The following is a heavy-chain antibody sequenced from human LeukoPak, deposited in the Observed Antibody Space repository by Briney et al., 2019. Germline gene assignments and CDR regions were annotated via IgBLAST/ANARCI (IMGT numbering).Heavy chain of an antibody. J-gene: IGHJ4*02. CDR3: ARRVAVAGRNHFDD. CDR1: GGSIFTTSYY. V-gene: IGHV4-39*01. D-gene: IGHD6-19*01. Sequence: SGTLSLTCTVAGGSIFTTSYYWDWIRQSPGEGLEWIGSIYYSGSAYHSPSLKSRLTVSVDTSKNQFSLRLTSVTAADTAVYYCARRVAVAGRNHFDDWGQGTLVTVSS. CDR2: IYYSGSA.